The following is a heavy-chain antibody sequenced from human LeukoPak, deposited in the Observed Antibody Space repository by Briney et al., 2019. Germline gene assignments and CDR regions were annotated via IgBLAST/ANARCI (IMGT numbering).Heavy chain of an antibody. Sequence: TSQTLSLTCTVSGGSISSGGYYWSWIRQPPGKGLEWIGYIYHSGSTYYNPSLKSRVTISVDRSKNQFSLKLSSVTAADTAVYYCARSITGTAQPFDYWGQGTLVTVSS. J-gene: IGHJ4*02. CDR3: ARSITGTAQPFDY. D-gene: IGHD1-20*01. CDR1: GGSISSGGYY. V-gene: IGHV4-30-2*01. CDR2: IYHSGST.